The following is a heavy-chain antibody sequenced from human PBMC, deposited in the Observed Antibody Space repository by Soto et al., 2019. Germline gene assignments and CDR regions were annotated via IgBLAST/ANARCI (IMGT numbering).Heavy chain of an antibody. Sequence: VKVSCKASGYTFTTYGIHWVRQAPGQGLEWMGWISGYNGNTNYAQKFQGRVTMTTDTSTTTAYMDLRSLRSDDTAVYYCGRERDGTSWSSAEYLQHWGQGTLVTVS. J-gene: IGHJ1*01. V-gene: IGHV1-18*01. CDR1: GYTFTTYG. D-gene: IGHD6-13*01. CDR3: GRERDGTSWSSAEYLQH. CDR2: ISGYNGNT.